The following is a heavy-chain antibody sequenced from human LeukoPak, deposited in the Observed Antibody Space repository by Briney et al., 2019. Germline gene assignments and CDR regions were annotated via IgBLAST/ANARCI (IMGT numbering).Heavy chain of an antibody. Sequence: LRLSCTASRFTFGDYGMSWFRQAPGKGLEWVGFIKSKAYGGTTEYAASVKGRFTISRDDSKSIAYLQMNSLKTEDTAVYYCTRDGVVGATYYFDYWGQGTLVTVSS. CDR2: IKSKAYGGTT. CDR3: TRDGVVGATYYFDY. CDR1: RFTFGDYG. V-gene: IGHV3-49*03. J-gene: IGHJ4*02. D-gene: IGHD1-26*01.